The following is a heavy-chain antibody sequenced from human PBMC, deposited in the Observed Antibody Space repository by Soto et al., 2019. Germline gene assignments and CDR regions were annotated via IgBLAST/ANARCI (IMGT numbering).Heavy chain of an antibody. V-gene: IGHV5-51*01. CDR3: AKTDGYEVEY. CDR1: GYSFVSYW. CDR2: IYPGDSDT. D-gene: IGHD5-18*01. Sequence: GESLKISCKGSGYSFVSYWIAWVRQMPGKGLEWMGSIYPGDSDTTYSPSIQGQATISADKSSTTVYLQWSTLKASDTAMYYCAKTDGYEVEYWGQGTQVTVSS. J-gene: IGHJ4*02.